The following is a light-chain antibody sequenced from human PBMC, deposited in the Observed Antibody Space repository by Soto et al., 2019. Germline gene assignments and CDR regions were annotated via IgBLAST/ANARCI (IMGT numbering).Light chain of an antibody. CDR2: GAS. CDR3: QHYNNWPPWT. CDR1: RRVGSN. J-gene: IGKJ1*01. Sequence: EIVMTQSPATLSVSPGERATLPCKASRRVGSNLACYQQKPGQAPRLLIYGASTRATGIPARFSGSGSGTEFTLTISSLQPEDFAVYYCQHYNNWPPWTFGQGTKVEIK. V-gene: IGKV3-15*01.